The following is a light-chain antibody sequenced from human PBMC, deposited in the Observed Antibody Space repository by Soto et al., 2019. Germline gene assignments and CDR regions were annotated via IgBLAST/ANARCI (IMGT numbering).Light chain of an antibody. CDR3: QQYDNRPPLT. CDR1: QDISNY. Sequence: DIQMTQSPSSLSASVGDRVTITCQASQDISNYLNWYQQKPGKAPKLLIYDASNLETGVPSRFSGSGSGTDFTFTISSLQPEDIATYYCQQYDNRPPLTFGGGTTGDIK. J-gene: IGKJ4*01. V-gene: IGKV1-33*01. CDR2: DAS.